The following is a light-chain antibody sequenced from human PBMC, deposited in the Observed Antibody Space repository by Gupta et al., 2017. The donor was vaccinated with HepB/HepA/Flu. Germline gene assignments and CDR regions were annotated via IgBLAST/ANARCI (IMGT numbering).Light chain of an antibody. V-gene: IGKV4-1*01. CDR3: QQDYSSPWT. Sequence: IVITQSPASLAVALGERATINCKSSQRVLSRSNNKNYLAWYQQKTGQPPKRLIYWASTRESGVPVRFSGSGSGTDFTLTISSLQAEDVAVYYCQQDYSSPWTFGQGTKVEIK. CDR2: WAS. J-gene: IGKJ1*01. CDR1: QRVLSRSNNKNY.